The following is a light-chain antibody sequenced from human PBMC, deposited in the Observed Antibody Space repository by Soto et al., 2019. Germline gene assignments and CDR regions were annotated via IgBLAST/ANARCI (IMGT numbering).Light chain of an antibody. Sequence: DIQMTQSPSSLSASVGDRVTITCRASPGISNFLAWYQQKPGKVPKLLIYDASTLQSGVPSRFSGSGSGTDFSLTISSLQPEDVATYYCQKYNSAPWTFGQGTKVDIK. V-gene: IGKV1-27*01. CDR1: PGISNF. CDR3: QKYNSAPWT. J-gene: IGKJ1*01. CDR2: DAS.